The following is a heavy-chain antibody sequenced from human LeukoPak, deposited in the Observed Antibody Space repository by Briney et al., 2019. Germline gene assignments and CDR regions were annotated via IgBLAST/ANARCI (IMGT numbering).Heavy chain of an antibody. CDR3: ARVPRYNWNFQD. V-gene: IGHV4-39*07. CDR1: GGSISRSSYY. CDR2: MYYSGST. J-gene: IGHJ1*01. Sequence: SETLSLTCTVSGGSISRSSYYWGWIRQPPGKGLEWIGSMYYSGSTYYNPSLKSRVTISVDRSKNQFSLKLSSVTAADTAVYYCARVPRYNWNFQDWGQGTLVTVSS. D-gene: IGHD1-20*01.